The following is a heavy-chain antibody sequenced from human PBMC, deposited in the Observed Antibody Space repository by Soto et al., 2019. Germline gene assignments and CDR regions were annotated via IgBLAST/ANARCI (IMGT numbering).Heavy chain of an antibody. D-gene: IGHD3-9*01. CDR1: GGSISSSSYY. V-gene: IGHV4-39*01. CDR2: IYYSGST. Sequence: QLQLQESGPGLVKPSETLSLTCTVSGGSISSSSYYWGWIRQPPGKGLEWIGSIYYSGSTYYNPSLKSRVTISVDTSKNQFSLKLSSVTAADTAVYYCACFPVLRYFDWQYNWFDPWGQGTLVTVSS. J-gene: IGHJ5*02. CDR3: ACFPVLRYFDWQYNWFDP.